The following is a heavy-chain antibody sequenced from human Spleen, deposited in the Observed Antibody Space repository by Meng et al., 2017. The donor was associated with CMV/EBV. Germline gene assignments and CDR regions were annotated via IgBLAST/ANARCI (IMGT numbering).Heavy chain of an antibody. CDR3: ARGSNMVVIS. CDR2: MYYSGST. J-gene: IGHJ4*02. Sequence: SLTCLVSGVSISSYYWSWLRQSPGKGLEWIGYMYYSGSTKYNPSLQSRVTISVDSSKNQFSLKLSSVTAADTAVYYCARGSNMVVISWGQGTLVTVSS. V-gene: IGHV4-59*01. D-gene: IGHD2-21*01. CDR1: GVSISSYY.